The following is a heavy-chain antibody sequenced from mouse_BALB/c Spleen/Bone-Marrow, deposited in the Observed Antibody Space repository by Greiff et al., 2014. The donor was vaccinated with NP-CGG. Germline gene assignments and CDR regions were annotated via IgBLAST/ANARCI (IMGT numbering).Heavy chain of an antibody. J-gene: IGHJ2*01. V-gene: IGHV1-15*01. Sequence: VQLQQSGAELVKPGASVTLSCKASGYTFTDYDMHWVKQTPEHGLEWVGGIDPETGGTTYNQKFKGMATLTADKSSITAYMQPSTVSSEVAGVYYGTRGVYYYTRTLVSFDDWGAGTTLTVSS. D-gene: IGHD1-1*02. CDR1: GYTFTDYD. CDR3: TRGVYYYTRTLVSFDD. CDR2: IDPETGGT.